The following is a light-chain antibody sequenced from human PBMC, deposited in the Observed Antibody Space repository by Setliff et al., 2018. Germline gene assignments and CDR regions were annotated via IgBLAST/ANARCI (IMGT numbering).Light chain of an antibody. Sequence: QSALTQPPSASGSPGQSVTISCTGTSSDVGGYSYVSWYQQHPGKAPKLMIYEVSKWPSGVPDRLSGSKSGNTASLTVSGLQAEDEADYYCSSYAGSNNYVFGTGTKVTVL. CDR1: SSDVGGYSY. CDR3: SSYAGSNNYV. V-gene: IGLV2-8*01. J-gene: IGLJ1*01. CDR2: EVS.